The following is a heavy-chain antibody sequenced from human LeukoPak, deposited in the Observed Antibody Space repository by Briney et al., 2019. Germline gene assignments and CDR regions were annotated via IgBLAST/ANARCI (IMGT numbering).Heavy chain of an antibody. CDR3: AGDYGGNFYAFDI. J-gene: IGHJ3*02. D-gene: IGHD4-23*01. CDR2: ISYDGSNK. CDR1: GFTFSSYA. Sequence: GRSLRLSFAASGFTFSSYAMHWVRQAPGKGLEWVAVISYDGSNKYYADSVKGRFTISRDNSKNTLYLQMNSLRAEDTAVYYCAGDYGGNFYAFDIWGQGTMVTVSS. V-gene: IGHV3-30-3*01.